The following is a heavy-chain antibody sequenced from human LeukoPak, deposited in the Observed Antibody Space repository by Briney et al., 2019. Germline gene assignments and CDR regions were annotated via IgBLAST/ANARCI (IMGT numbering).Heavy chain of an antibody. CDR3: AKGSRGWLARGDY. J-gene: IGHJ4*02. Sequence: GGSLRLSCAASGFTFDDYAMHWVRQAPGKGLEWVSAISGSGGSTYYADSVKGRFTISRDNSKNTLYLQMNSLRAEDTAVYYCAKGSRGWLARGDYWGQGTLVTVSS. CDR1: GFTFDDYA. V-gene: IGHV3-23*01. CDR2: ISGSGGST. D-gene: IGHD6-19*01.